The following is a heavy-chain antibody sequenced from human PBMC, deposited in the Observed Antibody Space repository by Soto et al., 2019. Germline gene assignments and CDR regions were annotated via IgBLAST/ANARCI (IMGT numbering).Heavy chain of an antibody. Sequence: GGSLILSCAASRFTFTSYWMSWVRQAPWKRLEWVANIKQDGSERYYADSVTGRFTISRDNSKNKVYLQIDSLGPEDTAVYYCAKVGVRGVPSYFSMDVWGQGTTVTVSS. V-gene: IGHV3-7*03. CDR1: RFTFTSYW. CDR3: AKVGVRGVPSYFSMDV. CDR2: IKQDGSER. J-gene: IGHJ6*02. D-gene: IGHD3-10*01.